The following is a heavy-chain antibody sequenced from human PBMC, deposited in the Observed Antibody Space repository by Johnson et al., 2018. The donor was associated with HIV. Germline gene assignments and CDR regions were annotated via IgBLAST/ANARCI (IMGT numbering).Heavy chain of an antibody. CDR3: ARDSLTASLDAFDL. CDR2: ISGSGGST. J-gene: IGHJ3*01. D-gene: IGHD2-21*02. CDR1: GFTVSSNY. Sequence: EVQLLESGGGLVQPGGSLRLSCAASGFTVSSNYMSWVRQAPGKGLEWVSVISGSGGSTYYADSVKGRFTISRDNSKNTVYLQMNSLSAEDTAVYYCARDSLTASLDAFDLWGQGTVVTVSS. V-gene: IGHV3-66*02.